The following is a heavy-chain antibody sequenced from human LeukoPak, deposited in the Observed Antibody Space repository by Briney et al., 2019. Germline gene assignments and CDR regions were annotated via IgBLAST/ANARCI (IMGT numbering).Heavy chain of an antibody. Sequence: SETLSLTCTVSGGSISSYYWSWIRQPPGKGLEWIGYIYYSGSTNYNPSLKSRVTISVDTSKNQFSLKLSSVTAADTAVYYCARDRTSIAARNFDYWGQGTLVTVSS. J-gene: IGHJ4*02. CDR1: GGSISSYY. CDR3: ARDRTSIAARNFDY. V-gene: IGHV4-59*01. CDR2: IYYSGST. D-gene: IGHD6-6*01.